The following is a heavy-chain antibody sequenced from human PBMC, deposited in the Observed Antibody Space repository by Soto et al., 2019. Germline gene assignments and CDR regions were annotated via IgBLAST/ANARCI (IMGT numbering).Heavy chain of an antibody. J-gene: IGHJ5*02. CDR2: INSDGSTT. V-gene: IGHV3-74*01. CDR3: ARSDSYSSGWS. D-gene: IGHD6-19*01. Sequence: GESLKISCAASGFTFSSYWMHWVRQAPGKALVWVSRINSDGSTTSYADAEKGRFTISRDNAKNTLYLQMNSLRAEDTSVYDCARSDSYSSGWSWDQGTLVTV. CDR1: GFTFSSYW.